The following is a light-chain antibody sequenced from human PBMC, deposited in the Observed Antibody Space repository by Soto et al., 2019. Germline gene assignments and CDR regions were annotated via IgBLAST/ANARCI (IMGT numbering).Light chain of an antibody. Sequence: DIQMTQSPSTLSASVGDRVTITCRASQSISSWLAWYQQKPGKAPKLLIDKASSLESGVPSRFSSSGSGTEFTLTISSLQPDDFATYYCQQYNCYPYTFGQGTKLEIK. CDR2: KAS. J-gene: IGKJ2*01. V-gene: IGKV1-5*03. CDR3: QQYNCYPYT. CDR1: QSISSW.